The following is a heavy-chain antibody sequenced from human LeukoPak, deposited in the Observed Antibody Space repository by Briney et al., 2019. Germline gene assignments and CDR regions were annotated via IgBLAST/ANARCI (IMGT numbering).Heavy chain of an antibody. V-gene: IGHV3-21*01. CDR1: GFTFSSYS. J-gene: IGHJ6*03. D-gene: IGHD6-6*01. CDR3: ARAYSSSSTPYYYYYMDV. Sequence: GSLRLSYAASGFTFSSYSMNWVRQAPGKGLEWVSSISSSSSYIYYADSVKGRFTISRDNAKNSLYLQMNILTAEDTAVYYCARAYSSSSTPYYYYYMDVWGKGTTVTVSS. CDR2: ISSSSSYI.